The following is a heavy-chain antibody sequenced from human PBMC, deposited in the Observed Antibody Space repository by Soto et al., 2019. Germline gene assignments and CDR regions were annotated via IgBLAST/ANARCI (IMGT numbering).Heavy chain of an antibody. J-gene: IGHJ3*02. CDR3: ARLRRGYDSSGYSVDAFDI. Sequence: PGESLKISCKGSGYSFTSNWIGWVRQMPGKGLEWMGIIYPGDSDTRYSPSFQGQVTISADKSISTANLQWSRLKAPDTAMYYCARLRRGYDSSGYSVDAFDIWGQGTMVTVSS. V-gene: IGHV5-51*01. CDR1: GYSFTSNW. D-gene: IGHD3-22*01. CDR2: IYPGDSDT.